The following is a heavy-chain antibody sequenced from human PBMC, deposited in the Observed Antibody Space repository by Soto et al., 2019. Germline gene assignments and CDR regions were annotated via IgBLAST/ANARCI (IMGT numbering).Heavy chain of an antibody. CDR1: GFTFSSYS. V-gene: IGHV3-48*01. J-gene: IGHJ4*02. CDR3: TRPLGGYCSSTRCLGFDY. D-gene: IGHD2-2*01. Sequence: EVQLVESGGNLVQPGGSLRLSCAASGFTFSSYSMNWVRQAPGKGLEWVSYISSSSNTVYYADFVKGRFTISRDNDKNSLYLQMNSLRAEDTAVYYWTRPLGGYCSSTRCLGFDYWGQGTLLTVSS. CDR2: ISSSSNTV.